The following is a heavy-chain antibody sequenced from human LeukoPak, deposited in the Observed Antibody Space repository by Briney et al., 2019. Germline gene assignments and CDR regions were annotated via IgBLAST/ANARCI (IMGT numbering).Heavy chain of an antibody. CDR3: ARRGSRPPYCYYMDV. CDR2: IYYSGST. Sequence: SETLSLTCTVSGYSISSGYYWGWIRQPPGKGLEWIGSIYYSGSTYYNPSLKSRVTISVDTSKNQFSLKLSSVTAADTAVYYRARRGSRPPYCYYMDVWGKGTTVTISS. CDR1: GYSISSGYY. D-gene: IGHD6-13*01. V-gene: IGHV4-38-2*02. J-gene: IGHJ6*03.